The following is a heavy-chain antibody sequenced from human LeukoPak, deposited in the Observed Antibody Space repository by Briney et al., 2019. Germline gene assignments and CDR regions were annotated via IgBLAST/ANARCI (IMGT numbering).Heavy chain of an antibody. D-gene: IGHD3-22*01. CDR2: LYSAGTT. J-gene: IGHJ3*02. V-gene: IGHV3-66*02. CDR1: GFTVSTNY. CDR3: ARLYDRSGYGAFDI. Sequence: PGGSLRLSCAASGFTVSTNYIGWVRQAPGKGLEWVSVLYSAGTTYYPDSVKGRFTISRDNSQNTLYLQLDSLRAEDTAVYYCARLYDRSGYGAFDIWGQGTMVTVSS.